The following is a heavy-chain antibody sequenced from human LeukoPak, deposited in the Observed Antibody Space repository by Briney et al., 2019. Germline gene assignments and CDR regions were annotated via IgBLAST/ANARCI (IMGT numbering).Heavy chain of an antibody. CDR3: ARASSWRRWFDP. Sequence: SVKVSCKASGGTFSSYAISWVRQAPGQGLEWMGGIIPIFGTANYAQKFQGRVTITADESTSTAYMELSSLRSEDTAVYYYARASSWRRWFDPWGQGTLVTVSS. CDR2: IIPIFGTA. V-gene: IGHV1-69*13. J-gene: IGHJ5*02. CDR1: GGTFSSYA. D-gene: IGHD6-13*01.